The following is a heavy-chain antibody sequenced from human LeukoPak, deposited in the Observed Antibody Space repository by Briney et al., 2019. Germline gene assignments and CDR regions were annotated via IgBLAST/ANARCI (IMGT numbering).Heavy chain of an antibody. CDR2: ISYDGSNK. CDR1: GFTFSSYA. CDR3: ASRPVMDV. J-gene: IGHJ6*02. V-gene: IGHV3-30-3*01. Sequence: GGSLRLSCAASGFTFSSYAMHWVRPAPGKGLEWVAVISYDGSNKYYADSVKGRFTISRDNSKNTLYLQMNSLRAEDTAVYYCASRPVMDVWGQGTTVTVSS.